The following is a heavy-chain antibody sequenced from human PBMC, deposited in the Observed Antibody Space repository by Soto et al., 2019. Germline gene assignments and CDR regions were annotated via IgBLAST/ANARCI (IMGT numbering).Heavy chain of an antibody. CDR1: RGSIRPSNG. D-gene: IGHD5-12*01. Sequence: SEALSLPCAVSRGSIRPSNGCTWVRQPPGKGLEWIGEIYHSGSTNYNPSLKSRVTISLDTSKNQFSLRVSSVTAADTAVYYCARGKYMVTTIIAYYYGMDVWGQGTTVT. CDR2: IYHSGST. CDR3: ARGKYMVTTIIAYYYGMDV. J-gene: IGHJ6*02. V-gene: IGHV4-4*02.